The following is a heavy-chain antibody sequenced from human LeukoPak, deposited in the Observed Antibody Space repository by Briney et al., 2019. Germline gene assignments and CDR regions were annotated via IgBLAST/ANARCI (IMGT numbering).Heavy chain of an antibody. V-gene: IGHV4-38-2*02. CDR2: IYHSGST. CDR3: ARDLCGYYPYYFDY. D-gene: IGHD1-26*01. Sequence: NPSETLSLTCTVAGYSISSGYYWGWIRQPPGKGLEWIGSIYHSGSTYYNPSLKSRVTISVDTSKNQFSLKLSSVTAADTAVYYCARDLCGYYPYYFDYWAQGTLVTVSS. CDR1: GYSISSGYY. J-gene: IGHJ4*02.